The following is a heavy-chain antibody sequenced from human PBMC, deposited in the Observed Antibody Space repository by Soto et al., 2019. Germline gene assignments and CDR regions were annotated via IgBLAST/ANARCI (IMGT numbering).Heavy chain of an antibody. J-gene: IGHJ6*02. CDR3: ARGSSIAGLYYGMDV. V-gene: IGHV4-39*07. Sequence: SETLSLTCTVSGGSISSSSYYWGWIRQPPGKGLEWIGYNYYSGITNYNPSLKSRVTISLDTSKNQFSLKLSSVTAADTAVYYCARGSSIAGLYYGMDVWGQGTTVTVSS. CDR2: NYYSGIT. D-gene: IGHD6-6*01. CDR1: GGSISSSSYY.